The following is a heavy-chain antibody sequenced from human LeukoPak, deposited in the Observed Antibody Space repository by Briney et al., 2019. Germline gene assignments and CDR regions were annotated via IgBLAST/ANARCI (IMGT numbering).Heavy chain of an antibody. CDR2: CSVYNGNI. J-gene: IGHJ3*02. Sequence: ASGKLSGTASGYTFSDTYLHWGRQAPGQGHEWMGWCSVYNGNIKYAQNLQGRVTMATDTSTSTAYMQLRSLRADDTAVYYCARAPYHDKLAGYYCRSACDIWGQGTMVTVSS. V-gene: IGHV1-18*04. CDR1: GYTFSDTY. CDR3: ARAPYHDKLAGYYCRSACDI. D-gene: IGHD3-9*01.